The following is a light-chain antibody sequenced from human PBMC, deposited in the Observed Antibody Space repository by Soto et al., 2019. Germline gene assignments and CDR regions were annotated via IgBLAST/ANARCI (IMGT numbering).Light chain of an antibody. CDR2: AAS. CDR3: QESHST. Sequence: DAQMTQSPSSLSASVGDSVTITCRASQSIGTYLDWYPHKPGKAPKLLIYAASSLQSGVPSRFCGSGSGTDFTLTISSLQPEDFATYYCQESHSTFGQGTKLEIK. J-gene: IGKJ2*01. CDR1: QSIGTY. V-gene: IGKV1-39*01.